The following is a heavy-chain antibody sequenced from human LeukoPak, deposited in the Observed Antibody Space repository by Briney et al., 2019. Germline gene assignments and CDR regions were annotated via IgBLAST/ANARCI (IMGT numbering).Heavy chain of an antibody. Sequence: SVKVSCKASGGTFSKYTISWVRQAPGQGLEWMGGIIPLFGTSNYAQKFKGRVTITTDESTSAAYMELSSLRSEDTAVYYCASGYCSSTSCYWLYYYYMDVWGKGTTVTVSS. CDR1: GGTFSKYT. V-gene: IGHV1-69*05. CDR2: IIPLFGTS. CDR3: ASGYCSSTSCYWLYYYYMDV. D-gene: IGHD2-2*03. J-gene: IGHJ6*03.